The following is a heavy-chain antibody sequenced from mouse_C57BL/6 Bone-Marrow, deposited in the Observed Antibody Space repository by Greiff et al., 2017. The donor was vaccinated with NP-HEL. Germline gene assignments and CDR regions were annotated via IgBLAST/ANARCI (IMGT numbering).Heavy chain of an antibody. CDR2: IWSGGST. CDR3: ARRRIHYWYFDV. Sequence: QVQLKESGPGLVQPSQSLSITCTVSGFSLTSYGVHWVRQSPGKGLEWLGVIWSGGSTDYNAAFISRLSISKDNSKSQVFFKMNSLQAEDTAIYYCARRRIHYWYFDVWGTGTTVTVSS. J-gene: IGHJ1*03. CDR1: GFSLTSYG. V-gene: IGHV2-2*01.